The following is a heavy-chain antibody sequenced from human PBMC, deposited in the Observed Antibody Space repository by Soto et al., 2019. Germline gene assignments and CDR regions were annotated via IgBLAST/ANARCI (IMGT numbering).Heavy chain of an antibody. Sequence: GRSRRRAWAGCGFTFGYSYMSWMRQAPGKGLGWLSYISRGSRYPSYADSVKGRFSISRDNAKRSLYLQMMSLTAEDTATYYCVRGGGGGLFDPCGQGTMVTVSS. V-gene: IGHV3-11*06. J-gene: IGHJ5*02. CDR3: VRGGGGGLFDP. CDR1: GFTFGYSY. CDR2: ISRGSRYP. D-gene: IGHD2-15*01.